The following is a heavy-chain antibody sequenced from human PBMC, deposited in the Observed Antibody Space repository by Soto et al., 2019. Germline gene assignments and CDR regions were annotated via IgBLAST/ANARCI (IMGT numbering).Heavy chain of an antibody. D-gene: IGHD3-22*01. CDR1: GGSIIISY. Sequence: PSETLSLTCTVSGGSIIISYWSWIRQPPGKGLEWIGYIYYSGSTNYNPSLKSRVTISVDTSKNQFSLKLSSVTAADTAVYYCARVSRDPDSSGYYSYFDYWGQGTLVNVS. CDR2: IYYSGST. J-gene: IGHJ4*02. V-gene: IGHV4-59*01. CDR3: ARVSRDPDSSGYYSYFDY.